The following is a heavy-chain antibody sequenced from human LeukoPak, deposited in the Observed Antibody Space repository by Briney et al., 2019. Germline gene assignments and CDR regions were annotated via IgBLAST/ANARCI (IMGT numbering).Heavy chain of an antibody. V-gene: IGHV3-7*01. CDR1: GFTFSSYD. J-gene: IGHJ4*02. CDR3: ARRGGSGSYYSLDY. CDR2: IKQDGSEK. D-gene: IGHD3-10*01. Sequence: GGSLRLSCEASGFTFSSYDMHWVRQAPGKGLEWVANIKQDGSEKYYVDSVKGRFTISRDNAKNSLYLQMNSLRAEDTAVYYCARRGGSGSYYSLDYWGQGTLVTVSS.